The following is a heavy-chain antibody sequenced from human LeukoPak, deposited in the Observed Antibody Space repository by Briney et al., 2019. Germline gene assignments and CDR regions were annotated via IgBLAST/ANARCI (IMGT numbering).Heavy chain of an antibody. Sequence: WASVKVSCKASGYTFTSYYMHWVRQAPGQGLEWMGIINPSGGSASYAQKFQGRVTMTRDTSTSTVYMELSSLRSEDTAVYYCARDSSHRVFDYWGQGTLVTVSS. CDR1: GYTFTSYY. V-gene: IGHV1-46*01. J-gene: IGHJ4*02. CDR3: ARDSSHRVFDY. CDR2: INPSGGSA. D-gene: IGHD6-13*01.